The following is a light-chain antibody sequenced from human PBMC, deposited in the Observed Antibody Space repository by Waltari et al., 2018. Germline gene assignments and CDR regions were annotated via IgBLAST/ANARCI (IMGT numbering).Light chain of an antibody. J-gene: IGLJ3*02. Sequence: QSVLTQPPSASGTPGQRVTISCSGGSSNIGSNTLTWYQQLPGTAPKLLIYSNNQRPSGVPDRFSGSKSGTSASLDISGLQSEDEADYYCAAWDDSLNGWVFGGGTKLTVL. V-gene: IGLV1-44*01. CDR1: SSNIGSNT. CDR3: AAWDDSLNGWV. CDR2: SNN.